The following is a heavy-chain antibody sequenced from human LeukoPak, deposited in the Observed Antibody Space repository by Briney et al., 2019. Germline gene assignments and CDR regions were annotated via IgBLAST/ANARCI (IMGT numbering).Heavy chain of an antibody. Sequence: SETLSLTCTVSGGSISSGSYYWSWIRQPAGKGLEWIGRIYTSVNTNYNPSLKSRVTISVDTSKNQFSLKLTSVTAADTAVYYCARGPYKYDGSGAFDIWGQGTMVTVSS. D-gene: IGHD3-22*01. CDR3: ARGPYKYDGSGAFDI. CDR2: IYTSVNT. CDR1: GGSISSGSYY. J-gene: IGHJ3*02. V-gene: IGHV4-61*02.